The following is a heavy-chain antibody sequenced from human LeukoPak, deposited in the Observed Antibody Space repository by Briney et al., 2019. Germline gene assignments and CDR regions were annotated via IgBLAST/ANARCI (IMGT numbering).Heavy chain of an antibody. CDR3: ARLPKYSRPLDY. CDR2: MNPNSGNT. Sequence: ASVKVSCKASGYTFRSYDINWVRQATGQGLEWMGWMNPNSGNTAYAQKFQGRVTMSRDTSVSTAYMELSSLRSEDTAVYYCARLPKYSRPLDYWGQGTLVTVSS. J-gene: IGHJ4*02. V-gene: IGHV1-8*02. D-gene: IGHD6-6*01. CDR1: GYTFRSYD.